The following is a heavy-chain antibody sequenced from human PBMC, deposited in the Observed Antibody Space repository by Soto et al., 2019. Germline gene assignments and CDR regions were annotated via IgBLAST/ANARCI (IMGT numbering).Heavy chain of an antibody. D-gene: IGHD2-8*01. V-gene: IGHV1-69*06. CDR1: GGTFSSYA. Sequence: SVKVSCKASGGTFSSYAISWVRQAPGRGLEWMGGIIPIFGTANYAQKFQGRVTITADKPTSTAYMELSSLRSEDTAVYYCARSTNPLIYYFDYWGQGTLVTVSS. CDR3: ARSTNPLIYYFDY. CDR2: IIPIFGTA. J-gene: IGHJ4*02.